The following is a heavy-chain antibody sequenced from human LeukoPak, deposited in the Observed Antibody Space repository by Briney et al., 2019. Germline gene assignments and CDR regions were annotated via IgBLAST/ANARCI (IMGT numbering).Heavy chain of an antibody. D-gene: IGHD6-13*01. CDR2: IYYSGST. V-gene: IGHV4-39*01. J-gene: IGHJ4*02. CDR3: ARSRIAAAGIVDY. Sequence: SETLSLTCTVSGGSISSSSYYWGWIRQPPGKGLEWIGSIYYSGSTYYNPSLKSRVTISVDTSKNQFSLKLSSVTAADTAVYYCARSRIAAAGIVDYWGQGTLVTVSS. CDR1: GGSISSSSYY.